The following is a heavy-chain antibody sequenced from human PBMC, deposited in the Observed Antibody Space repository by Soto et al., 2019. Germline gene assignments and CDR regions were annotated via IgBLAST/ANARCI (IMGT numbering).Heavy chain of an antibody. Sequence: ASVKVSCKASGYTFTDYFMHWVRQAPGQGLEWMGWINPNSGDTNYAQKFQGWVTMTRDTSISTAYMELSRLKSDDTAVYYCARDGDSSGYYDYWGQGTLVTVSS. CDR2: INPNSGDT. D-gene: IGHD3-22*01. CDR3: ARDGDSSGYYDY. J-gene: IGHJ4*02. V-gene: IGHV1-2*04. CDR1: GYTFTDYF.